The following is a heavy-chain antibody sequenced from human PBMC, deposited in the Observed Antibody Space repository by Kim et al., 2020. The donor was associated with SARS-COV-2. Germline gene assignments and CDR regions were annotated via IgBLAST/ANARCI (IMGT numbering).Heavy chain of an antibody. D-gene: IGHD3-3*01. CDR2: IYSSGST. V-gene: IGHV4-31*03. CDR1: GGSISSGGYY. Sequence: SETLSLTCTVSGGSISSGGYYWSWIRQHPGTRLEWLGYIYSSGSTYYKPSLKRRVTISVATSKNQSSLTLRSVTAAATAAFYFVSFQRFLQWDAAYLGQG. J-gene: IGHJ4*02. CDR3: VSFQRFLQWDAAY.